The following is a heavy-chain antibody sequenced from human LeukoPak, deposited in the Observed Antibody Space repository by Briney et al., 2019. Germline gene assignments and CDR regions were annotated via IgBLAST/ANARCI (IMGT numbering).Heavy chain of an antibody. Sequence: GGSLRLSCAASGFTFSDYYMSWIRQAPGKGLEWVSYISSSGSTIYYADSVEGRFTISRDNAKNSLYLQMNSLRAEDTAVYYCAKDLYDYDSSGYPDAFDIWGQGTMVTVSS. V-gene: IGHV3-11*01. CDR2: ISSSGSTI. CDR1: GFTFSDYY. D-gene: IGHD3-22*01. CDR3: AKDLYDYDSSGYPDAFDI. J-gene: IGHJ3*02.